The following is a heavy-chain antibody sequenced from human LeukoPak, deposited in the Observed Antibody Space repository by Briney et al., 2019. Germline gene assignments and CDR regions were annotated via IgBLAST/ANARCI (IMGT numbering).Heavy chain of an antibody. CDR2: ISGANGDT. V-gene: IGHV1-18*01. CDR1: GYTFTTYS. J-gene: IGHJ4*02. Sequence: GASVKVSCKASGYTFTTYSITWVRQAPGQGLEWMGWISGANGDTNYAEKFQGRITMTTDSSTSTAYMDLRSLTPDDTDLYYCARLWADTAYWGQGTLVTVSS. D-gene: IGHD1-26*01. CDR3: ARLWADTAY.